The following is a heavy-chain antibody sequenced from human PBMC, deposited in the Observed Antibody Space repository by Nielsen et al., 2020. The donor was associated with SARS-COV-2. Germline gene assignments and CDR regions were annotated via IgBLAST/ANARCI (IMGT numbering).Heavy chain of an antibody. J-gene: IGHJ4*02. CDR3: ARVGYSYGYAPYYYFDN. D-gene: IGHD5-18*01. V-gene: IGHV1-46*01. CDR1: GYTFTSYY. CDR2: INPSGGST. Sequence: ASVKVSCKASGYTFTSYYMHWVRQAPGQGLEWMGLINPSGGSTSYAQKFQGRVTMTRDTSTSTVYMELSSLRSEDTAVYYCARVGYSYGYAPYYYFDNWGQGTLVTVSS.